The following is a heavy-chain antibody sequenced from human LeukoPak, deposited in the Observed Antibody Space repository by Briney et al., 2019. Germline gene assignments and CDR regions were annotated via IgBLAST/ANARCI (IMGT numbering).Heavy chain of an antibody. CDR2: INPNSGGT. Sequence: GASVKVSCKASGYTFTSYDINWVRQAPGQGLEWMGWINPNSGGTNYAQKFQGRVTMTRDTSISTAYMELSRLRSDDTAVYYCARDSLRGSSWTFDPWGQGTLVTVSS. V-gene: IGHV1-2*02. CDR1: GYTFTSYD. J-gene: IGHJ5*02. D-gene: IGHD6-13*01. CDR3: ARDSLRGSSWTFDP.